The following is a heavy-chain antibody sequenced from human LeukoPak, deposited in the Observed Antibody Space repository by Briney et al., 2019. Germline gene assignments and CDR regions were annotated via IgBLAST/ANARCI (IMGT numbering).Heavy chain of an antibody. J-gene: IGHJ4*02. Sequence: GGSLRLSCEASGFIFSTYAMHWVRQAPGKGLEWLAVISSDGSNKYHVDSVKGRFTISRDNSKNTLYLEMDSVRLGDTAIYYCARNATTVDDMRTFDYWGQGTLVTVSS. CDR1: GFIFSTYA. D-gene: IGHD4-23*01. CDR2: ISSDGSNK. V-gene: IGHV3-30*04. CDR3: ARNATTVDDMRTFDY.